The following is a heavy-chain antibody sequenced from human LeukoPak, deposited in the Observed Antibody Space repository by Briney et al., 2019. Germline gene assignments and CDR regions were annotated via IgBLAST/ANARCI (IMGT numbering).Heavy chain of an antibody. J-gene: IGHJ6*03. CDR2: IYYSGST. V-gene: IGHV4-59*08. D-gene: IGHD3-10*01. CDR1: GGSISGYY. CDR3: ARTPRMVRGVISVGSYYYYMDV. Sequence: PSETLSLTCTVSGGSISGYYWSWIRQSPGKGLVWMGYIYYSGSTNYNPSLKSRVTISVDTSKNQFSLKLSSVTAADTAVYYCARTPRMVRGVISVGSYYYYMDVWGKGTTVTVSS.